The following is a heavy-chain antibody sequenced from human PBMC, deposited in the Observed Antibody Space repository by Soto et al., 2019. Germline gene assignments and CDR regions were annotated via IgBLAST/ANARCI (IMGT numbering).Heavy chain of an antibody. V-gene: IGHV4-59*02. CDR1: GDSVTSHY. CDR3: ARELEVAAPKSWFDP. CDR2: MHYTGSS. D-gene: IGHD2-15*01. J-gene: IGHJ5*01. Sequence: SETLSLTCSFSGDSVTSHYLTWIRQSPGKGLEWIGYMHYTGSSHYNPSLKSRVTISVDTSKNQFTLKLSSVTAADTAVYYCARELEVAAPKSWFDPWGQGTLVTVSS.